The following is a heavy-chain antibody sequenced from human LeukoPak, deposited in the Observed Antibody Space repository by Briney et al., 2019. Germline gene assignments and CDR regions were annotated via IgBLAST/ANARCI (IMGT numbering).Heavy chain of an antibody. CDR1: GGSISSSSYY. V-gene: IGHV4-39*02. Sequence: PSETLSLTCTVSGGSISSSSYYWGWIRQPPGKGLEWIGSIYYSGSTYYNPTLRSRVTISVDTSKNHFSLKLSSVSAADTAVYYCARVAAGFVPFDYWGQGTLVTVSS. CDR3: ARVAAGFVPFDY. J-gene: IGHJ4*02. CDR2: IYYSGST. D-gene: IGHD2-15*01.